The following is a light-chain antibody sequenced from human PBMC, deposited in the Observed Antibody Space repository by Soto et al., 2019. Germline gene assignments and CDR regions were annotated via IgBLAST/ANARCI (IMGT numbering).Light chain of an antibody. J-gene: IGKJ2*01. CDR1: QYISSH. CDR2: AAS. CDR3: QQVNGYPHT. V-gene: IGKV1-9*01. Sequence: DVQLTQSPTFLSASVGDRVTITCRASQYISSHLAWYQQIPGKGPKLLIYAASTLQSGVPSRFSGIGSGTDFTLAISSLQPKDFATYYCQQVNGYPHTFGQGTKLEIK.